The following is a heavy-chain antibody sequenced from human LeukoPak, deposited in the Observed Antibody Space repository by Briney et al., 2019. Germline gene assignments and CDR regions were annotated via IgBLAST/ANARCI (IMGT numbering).Heavy chain of an antibody. Sequence: ASVKVSCKASGYTFTSYGISWVRQAPGQGLEWMGWISAYNGNTDYAQKLQGRVTMTTDTSTSTAYMELRSLRSDDTAVYYCARDPPKYYGSGSYYQDYWGQGTLVTVSS. CDR3: ARDPPKYYGSGSYYQDY. J-gene: IGHJ4*02. CDR1: GYTFTSYG. V-gene: IGHV1-18*01. CDR2: ISAYNGNT. D-gene: IGHD3-10*01.